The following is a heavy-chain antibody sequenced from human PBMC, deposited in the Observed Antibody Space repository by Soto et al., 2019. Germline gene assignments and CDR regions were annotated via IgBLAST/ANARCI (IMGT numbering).Heavy chain of an antibody. J-gene: IGHJ4*02. CDR3: TRVGTIPCDY. CDR2: IRNKASNYAT. CDR1: GLTFSESA. V-gene: IGHV3-73*02. D-gene: IGHD1-26*01. Sequence: EVQLVESGGGLVQPGGSLKLSCAASGLTFSESAFHWVRQASGKGLEWVGRIRNKASNYATSYAASVKGRFIISRDESKNTAYLQMNSLKTEDTAVYYCTRVGTIPCDYWGQGTLVTVSS.